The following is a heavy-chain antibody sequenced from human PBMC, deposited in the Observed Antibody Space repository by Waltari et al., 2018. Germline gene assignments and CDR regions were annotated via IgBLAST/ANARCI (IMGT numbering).Heavy chain of an antibody. CDR2: IYHSGST. D-gene: IGHD6-13*01. CDR3: ARDREGQQPPYYFDY. J-gene: IGHJ4*02. CDR1: GYSLSSGYY. V-gene: IGHV4-38-2*02. Sequence: QVQLQESGPGLVKPSETLSLTCAVSGYSLSSGYYWGWIRQPPGKGLGWIGSIYHSGSTYYNPSLKSRVTISVDTSKNQFSLKLSSVTAADTAVYYCARDREGQQPPYYFDYWGQGTLVTVSS.